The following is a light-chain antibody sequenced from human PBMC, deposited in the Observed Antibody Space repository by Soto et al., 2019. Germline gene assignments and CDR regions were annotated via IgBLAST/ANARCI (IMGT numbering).Light chain of an antibody. CDR3: QQYGSSSLFT. CDR2: GAS. CDR1: QSVSRSY. V-gene: IGKV3-20*01. Sequence: EIVMTQSPATLSVSPGERATLSCRASQSVSRSYLAWYQQTPGQAPRLLIYGASSRATGIPDRFSGSGSGTDFTLTISRLEPEDFAVYYCQQYGSSSLFTFGPGTKVD. J-gene: IGKJ3*01.